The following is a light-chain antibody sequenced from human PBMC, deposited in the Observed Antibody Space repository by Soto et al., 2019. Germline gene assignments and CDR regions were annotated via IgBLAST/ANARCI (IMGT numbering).Light chain of an antibody. V-gene: IGLV2-14*01. J-gene: IGLJ1*01. CDR1: SSDVGGYNY. CDR2: EVN. CDR3: SPYRGGSALGV. Sequence: QSALTQPASVSGSPGQSITISCTGTSSDVGGYNYVSWYQQHPGKAPKLVIFEVNNRPSGVSNRFSGSKSGNTASLTISGLQAEDEADYYCSPYRGGSALGVFGTGTKLTVL.